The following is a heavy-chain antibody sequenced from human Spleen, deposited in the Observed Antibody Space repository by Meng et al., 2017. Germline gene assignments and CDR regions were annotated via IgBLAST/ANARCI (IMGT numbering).Heavy chain of an antibody. V-gene: IGHV3-11*01. D-gene: IGHD6-13*01. CDR1: GFTFSDYY. Sequence: GESLKISCVASGFTFSDYYMSWIRQTPIKGLEWISYIGTNGRTIYYTDSVKGRFTISRDNSKNTLYLQMDSLRADDTAVYYCAKLSASRYISYTFDYWGQGTLVTVSS. J-gene: IGHJ4*02. CDR2: IGTNGRTI. CDR3: AKLSASRYISYTFDY.